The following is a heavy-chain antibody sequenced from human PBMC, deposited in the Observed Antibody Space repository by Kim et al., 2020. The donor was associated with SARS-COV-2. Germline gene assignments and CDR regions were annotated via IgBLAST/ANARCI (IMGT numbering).Heavy chain of an antibody. J-gene: IGHJ4*02. CDR3: ARRDSFGYIDY. D-gene: IGHD5-18*01. V-gene: IGHV4-39*02. Sequence: SETLSLTCTVSGGSVSSRSYYWDWVRQPPGKGLEWIGTIYYSGTTHYNPSLQSRVTMSVDTSKNHFSLKLSSVTAADTAVYYCARRDSFGYIDYWGQGTLVTVSS. CDR1: GGSVSSRSYY. CDR2: IYYSGTT.